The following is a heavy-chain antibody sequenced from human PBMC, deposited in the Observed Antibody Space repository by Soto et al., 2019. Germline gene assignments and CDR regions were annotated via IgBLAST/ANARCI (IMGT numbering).Heavy chain of an antibody. CDR2: ISESSSNT. Sequence: EVQLLESGGGLVQPGGSLRLSCAASGLTFSRHAMAWVRQAPGKGLEWLSSISESSSNTYYADSVKGRFTISKDNSKNMLHLQMNRLSDEDTAVYYCAKKPNGFDSWGQGTLVTGSS. J-gene: IGHJ5*01. CDR3: AKKPNGFDS. CDR1: GLTFSRHA. V-gene: IGHV3-23*01.